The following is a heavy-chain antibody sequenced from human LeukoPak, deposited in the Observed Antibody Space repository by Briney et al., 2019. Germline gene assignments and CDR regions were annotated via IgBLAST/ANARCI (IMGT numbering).Heavy chain of an antibody. CDR3: ASHGDDSSGYYLPPFDY. Sequence: GESLKISCKGSGYSFTSYWIGWVHQMPGKGREWMGIIYPGDSDTRYSPSFQGQITISADKSISTAYLQWSSLKASDTAMYYCASHGDDSSGYYLPPFDYWGQGTLVTVSS. CDR1: GYSFTSYW. J-gene: IGHJ4*02. V-gene: IGHV5-51*07. D-gene: IGHD3-22*01. CDR2: IYPGDSDT.